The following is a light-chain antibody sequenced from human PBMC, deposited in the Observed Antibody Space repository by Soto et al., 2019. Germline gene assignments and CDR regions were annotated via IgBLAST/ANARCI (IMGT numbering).Light chain of an antibody. CDR3: SSYATGDNYV. CDR2: EVT. V-gene: IGLV2-8*01. CDR1: SSDVGGYNH. J-gene: IGLJ1*01. Sequence: QSALTQPPSASGSPGQSVTISCTGTSSDVGGYNHVSWYQQHPGKAPKVVIYEVTKRPSGVPDRFSGSKSCNTACLTVSGLQAQDEADYYCSSYATGDNYVFGSRTKVTVL.